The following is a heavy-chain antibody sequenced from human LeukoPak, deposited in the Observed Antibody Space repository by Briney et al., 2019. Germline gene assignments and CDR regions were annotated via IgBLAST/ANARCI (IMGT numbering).Heavy chain of an antibody. D-gene: IGHD2-21*01. J-gene: IGHJ3*02. CDR3: ARDRRVVIAPGAFDI. CDR2: ISSGSTII. CDR1: GFTFSNYN. Sequence: GGSLSLSCAASGFTFSNYNMNWVRQAPGKGLEWVSYISSGSTIIYYADSVKGRFTISRDNSKNTLYLQMNSLRAEDTAVYYCARDRRVVIAPGAFDIWGQGTMVTVSS. V-gene: IGHV3-48*01.